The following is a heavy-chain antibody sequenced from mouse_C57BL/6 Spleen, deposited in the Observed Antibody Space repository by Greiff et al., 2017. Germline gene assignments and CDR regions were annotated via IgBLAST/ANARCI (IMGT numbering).Heavy chain of an antibody. CDR3: ARSGKGSLFDY. Sequence: VQLQQSGPELVKPGASVKISCKASGYSFTDYNMNWVKQRNGKSLEWIGVINPNNGTTSYNQKFKGKATLTVDQSSSTAYMQLSSLTSADSAVYYFARSGKGSLFDYWGQGTTLTVSS. D-gene: IGHD3-1*01. CDR1: GYSFTDYN. CDR2: INPNNGTT. J-gene: IGHJ2*01. V-gene: IGHV1-39*01.